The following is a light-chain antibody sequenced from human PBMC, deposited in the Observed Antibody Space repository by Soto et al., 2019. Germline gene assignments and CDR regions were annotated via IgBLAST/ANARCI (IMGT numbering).Light chain of an antibody. CDR3: QQFNIYPLT. J-gene: IGKJ4*01. CDR1: QGISSA. Sequence: AIKLTQSPSSLSASVGDRVTITCRASQGISSALVWYQQKPGKAPKLLIYDASTLESGVPSRFSGSGFGTDFTLTISSLQPEDFATYFCQQFNIYPLTFGGGTKVAIK. CDR2: DAS. V-gene: IGKV1-13*02.